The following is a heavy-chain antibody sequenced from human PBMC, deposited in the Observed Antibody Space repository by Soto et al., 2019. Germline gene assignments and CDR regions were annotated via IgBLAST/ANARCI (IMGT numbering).Heavy chain of an antibody. CDR3: ARLQTGRVVPAALYGMDV. D-gene: IGHD2-2*01. CDR1: GFTFSSYS. V-gene: IGHV3-21*01. CDR2: ISSSSSYI. Sequence: GGSLRLSCAASGFTFSSYSMNWVRQAPGKGLEWVSSISSSSSYIYYADSVKGRFTISRDNAKNSLYLQMNSLRAEDTAVYYCARLQTGRVVPAALYGMDVWGQGTTVTVSS. J-gene: IGHJ6*02.